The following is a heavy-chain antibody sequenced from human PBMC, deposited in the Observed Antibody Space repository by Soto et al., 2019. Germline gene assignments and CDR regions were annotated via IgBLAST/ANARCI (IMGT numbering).Heavy chain of an antibody. CDR2: ISAYNGNT. D-gene: IGHD6-13*01. Sequence: GASVKVSCKASGYTFTRYGISWVRPAPGQRLEWMGWISAYNGNTNYAQKLQGRVTMTTDTSTSTAYMELRSLRSDDTAVYYCARDSLGIAAAGTRGASDYWGQGTLVTVSS. J-gene: IGHJ4*02. CDR3: ARDSLGIAAAGTRGASDY. V-gene: IGHV1-18*01. CDR1: GYTFTRYG.